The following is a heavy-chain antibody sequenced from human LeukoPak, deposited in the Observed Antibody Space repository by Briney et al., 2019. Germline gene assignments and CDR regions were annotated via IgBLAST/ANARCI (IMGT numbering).Heavy chain of an antibody. V-gene: IGHV4-39*07. D-gene: IGHD2-2*01. CDR1: GGSITNTGAY. CDR3: ARDTGPSGTAFDY. Sequence: SETLSLTCTVSGGSITNTGAYWVWIRQSPGKGLEWIGSIYYSGSAYYTPSLRSRVTISVATSKSLFSLTLSSVTAADTAVYYCARDTGPSGTAFDYWGQGILVTVSS. CDR2: IYYSGSA. J-gene: IGHJ4*02.